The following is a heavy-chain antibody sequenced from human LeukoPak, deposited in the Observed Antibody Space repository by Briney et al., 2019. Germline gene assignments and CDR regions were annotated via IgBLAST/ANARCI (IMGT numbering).Heavy chain of an antibody. CDR3: ARHVTVTYDAFDL. CDR1: GGSTTGYF. CDR2: VYYKGDT. J-gene: IGHJ3*01. V-gene: IGHV4-59*08. Sequence: SEALSLTCSVSGGSTTGYFWTWIRQPPGKGPEWIGYVYYKGDTSYSPSLDSRVSISVDTSKKQFSLKLNSVTAADTAVYYCARHVTVTYDAFDLWGQGTMVTVSS. D-gene: IGHD4-11*01.